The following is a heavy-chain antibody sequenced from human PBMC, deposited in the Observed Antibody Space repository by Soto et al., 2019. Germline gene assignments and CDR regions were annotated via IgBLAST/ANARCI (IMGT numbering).Heavy chain of an antibody. J-gene: IGHJ4*02. CDR3: ARDSLGVVITHHFDY. CDR2: ISSSGSTI. CDR1: GFTFSSYE. Sequence: VGSLRLSCAASGFTFSSYEMNWVRQAPGKGLEWVSYISSSGSTIYYADSVKGRFTISRDNAKNSLYLQMNSLRAEDTAVYYCARDSLGVVITHHFDYWGQGTLVTVSS. V-gene: IGHV3-48*03. D-gene: IGHD3-3*01.